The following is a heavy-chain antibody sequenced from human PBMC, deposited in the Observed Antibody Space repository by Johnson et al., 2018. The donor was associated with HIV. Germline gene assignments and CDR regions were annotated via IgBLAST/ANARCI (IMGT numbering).Heavy chain of an antibody. V-gene: IGHV3-74*01. CDR3: ARDRGYCTNGLCYYDAFDI. D-gene: IGHD2-8*01. CDR1: GFTVSSNY. CDR2: INSDGSST. Sequence: VQLVESGGGVVQPGRSLRLSCAASGFTVSSNYMNWVRQAPGKGLVWVSRINSDGSSTSYADSVKGRFTISRDNAKNSLYLQMNSLRGEDTAVYYCARDRGYCTNGLCYYDAFDIWGQGTMVTVSS. J-gene: IGHJ3*02.